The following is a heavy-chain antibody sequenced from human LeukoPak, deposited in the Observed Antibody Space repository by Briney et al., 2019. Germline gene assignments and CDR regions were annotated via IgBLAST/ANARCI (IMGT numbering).Heavy chain of an antibody. CDR3: ARDLQLATICLDY. D-gene: IGHD5-12*01. J-gene: IGHJ4*02. V-gene: IGHV3-21*01. CDR2: ISTSRSYI. Sequence: GGSLRLSCAASGFTFRSYSMNWVRQAPGKGLEWVSSISTSRSYIYYADSVKGRFTISRDNSKNTLYLQMKSLRAEDTAVYYCARDLQLATICLDYWGQGTLVTVSS. CDR1: GFTFRSYS.